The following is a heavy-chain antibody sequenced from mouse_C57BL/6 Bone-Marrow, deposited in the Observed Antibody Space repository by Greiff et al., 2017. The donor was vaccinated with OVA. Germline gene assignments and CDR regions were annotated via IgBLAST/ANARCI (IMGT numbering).Heavy chain of an antibody. V-gene: IGHV1-9*01. J-gene: IGHJ3*01. Sequence: QVQLQQSGAELMKPGASVKLSCKATGYTFTGYWIEWVKQRPGHGLEWIGEILPGSGSTNYNEKFKGQATFTADPSSNTAYMQLSSLTTEDSAIYYCVRKGYYYGSSYLAYWGQGTLVTVSA. D-gene: IGHD1-1*01. CDR2: ILPGSGST. CDR1: GYTFTGYW. CDR3: VRKGYYYGSSYLAY.